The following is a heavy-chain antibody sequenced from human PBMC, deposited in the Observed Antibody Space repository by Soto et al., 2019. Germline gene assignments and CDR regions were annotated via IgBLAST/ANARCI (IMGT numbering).Heavy chain of an antibody. CDR3: ARVLIAAAEFDY. Sequence: ASVKVSCKASGYTFTSYCMHWVRQAPGQGLEWMGIINPSGGSTSYAQKFQGRVTMTRDTSTSTVYMELSSLRSEDTAVYYCARVLIAAAEFDYWGQGTLVTVSS. J-gene: IGHJ4*02. D-gene: IGHD6-13*01. CDR2: INPSGGST. CDR1: GYTFTSYC. V-gene: IGHV1-46*03.